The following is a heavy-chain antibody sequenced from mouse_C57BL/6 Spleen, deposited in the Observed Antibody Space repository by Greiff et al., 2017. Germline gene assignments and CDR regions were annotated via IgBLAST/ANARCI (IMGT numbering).Heavy chain of an antibody. V-gene: IGHV10-1*01. CDR3: VRHSDYSNSFDY. Sequence: EVKLVESGGGLVQPKGSLKLSCAASGFSFNTYAMNWVRQAPGKGLEWVARIRSKSNNYATYYADSVKDRFTISRDDSESMLYLQMNNLKTEDTAMYYCVRHSDYSNSFDYWGQGTTLTVSS. D-gene: IGHD2-5*01. CDR2: IRSKSNNYAT. CDR1: GFSFNTYA. J-gene: IGHJ2*01.